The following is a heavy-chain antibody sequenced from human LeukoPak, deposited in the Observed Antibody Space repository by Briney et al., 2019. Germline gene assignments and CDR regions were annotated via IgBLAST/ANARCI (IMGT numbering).Heavy chain of an antibody. D-gene: IGHD3-22*01. CDR2: IIPKFGTA. CDR1: RGTFSNYA. V-gene: IGHV1-69*01. CDR3: AGSITMIPKLGY. J-gene: IGHJ4*02. Sequence: SVKVSCKAPRGTFSNYAISWVRQAPGQGLEWMGGIIPKFGTAIYAQKFQGRVTITEDESTSTAYMELSSLRSEDTAVYYCAGSITMIPKLGYWGQGTLVTVSS.